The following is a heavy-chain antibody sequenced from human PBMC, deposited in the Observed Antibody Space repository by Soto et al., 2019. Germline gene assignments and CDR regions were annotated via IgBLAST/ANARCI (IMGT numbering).Heavy chain of an antibody. CDR3: ARDSPSAVVVTAARYYYYYYGMDV. CDR2: ISAYNGNT. V-gene: IGHV1-18*04. Sequence: ASVKVSCKASGYTFTSYGISWVRQAPGQGLEWMGWISAYNGNTNYAQKLQGRVTMTTDTSTSTAYMELRSLRSDDTAVYYCARDSPSAVVVTAARYYYYYYGMDVWGQGTRVTVSS. D-gene: IGHD2-2*01. J-gene: IGHJ6*02. CDR1: GYTFTSYG.